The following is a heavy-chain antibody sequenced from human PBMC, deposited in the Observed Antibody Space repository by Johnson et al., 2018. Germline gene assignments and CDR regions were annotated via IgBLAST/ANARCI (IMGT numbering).Heavy chain of an antibody. V-gene: IGHV3-9*01. CDR2: ISWNSGSI. J-gene: IGHJ1*01. CDR3: AKDIGSSGRSGYFQH. D-gene: IGHD3-22*01. Sequence: VQLVQSGGGLVQXGRSLRLSCAASGFTFDDYAMHWVRQAPGKGLEWVSGISWNSGSIGYADSVKGRFTISRDNAKNSLYLQMNSLRAEDTALYYCAKDIGSSGRSGYFQHWGQGTLVTVSS. CDR1: GFTFDDYA.